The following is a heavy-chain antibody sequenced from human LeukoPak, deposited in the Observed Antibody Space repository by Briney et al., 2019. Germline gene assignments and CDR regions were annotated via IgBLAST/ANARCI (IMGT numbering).Heavy chain of an antibody. J-gene: IGHJ4*02. CDR1: GGTFSSYA. D-gene: IGHD5-18*01. Sequence: ASVKVSCKASGGTFSSYAISWVRQAPGQGLEWMGGIIPIFGTANYAQKFQGRVTITTDESTSTAYMELGSLRSEDTAVYYCAADVDTAMAPRPNLDYWGQGTLVTVSS. CDR3: AADVDTAMAPRPNLDY. V-gene: IGHV1-69*05. CDR2: IIPIFGTA.